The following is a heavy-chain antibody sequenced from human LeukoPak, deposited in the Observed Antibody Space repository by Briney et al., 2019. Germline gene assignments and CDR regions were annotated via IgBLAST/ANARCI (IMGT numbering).Heavy chain of an antibody. J-gene: IGHJ4*02. V-gene: IGHV3-33*01. Sequence: GRSLRLSCAASGFTFSSYGMHWVRQAPGKGLEWVAVIWYDGSNKYYGDSVKGRFTISRDNSKDTLYLQMNSLRAEDTAVYYCARDKIVGPTTLDYWGQGTLVTVSS. CDR2: IWYDGSNK. CDR1: GFTFSSYG. D-gene: IGHD1-26*01. CDR3: ARDKIVGPTTLDY.